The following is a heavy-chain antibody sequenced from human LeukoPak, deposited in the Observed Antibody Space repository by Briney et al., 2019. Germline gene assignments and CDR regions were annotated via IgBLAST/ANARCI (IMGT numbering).Heavy chain of an antibody. CDR1: GYTFTSYY. V-gene: IGHV1-46*01. D-gene: IGHD3-22*01. CDR3: ARSLYDSSGYYLGWFDP. Sequence: ASVKVSCKASGYTFTSYYMHWVRQAPGQGLEWMGIINPSGGSTSYAQKFQGRATMTRDTSTSTVYMELSSLRSEDTAVYYCARSLYDSSGYYLGWFDPWGQGTLVTVSS. J-gene: IGHJ5*02. CDR2: INPSGGST.